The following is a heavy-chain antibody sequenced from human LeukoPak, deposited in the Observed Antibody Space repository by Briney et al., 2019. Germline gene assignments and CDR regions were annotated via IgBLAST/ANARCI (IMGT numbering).Heavy chain of an antibody. CDR1: GGSISSYY. CDR2: IYYSGST. Sequence: PSETLSLTCTVSGGSISSYYWSWIRQPPGKGLEWIGYIYYSGSTNYNPSLKSRVTISVDTSKNQFSLKLSSVTAADTAVYYCARDLMVRGVIDWGQGTLVTVSS. V-gene: IGHV4-59*01. J-gene: IGHJ4*02. D-gene: IGHD3-10*01. CDR3: ARDLMVRGVID.